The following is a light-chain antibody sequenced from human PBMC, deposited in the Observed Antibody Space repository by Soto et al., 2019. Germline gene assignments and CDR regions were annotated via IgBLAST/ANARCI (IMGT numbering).Light chain of an antibody. Sequence: DIQLTQSPSSLSASVGDRVTITCWASLRISKYLDWYQQKPGKTPNLLIYAASTLRAGVPSRFSGSSSETDFTLIISSLQPEDVAAYYCQKYNSAPLTFGRGTKVEIK. J-gene: IGKJ4*01. CDR3: QKYNSAPLT. CDR2: AAS. CDR1: LRISKY. V-gene: IGKV1-27*01.